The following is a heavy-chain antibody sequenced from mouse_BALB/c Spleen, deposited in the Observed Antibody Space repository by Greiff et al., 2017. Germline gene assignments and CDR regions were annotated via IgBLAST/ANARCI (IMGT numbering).Heavy chain of an antibody. D-gene: IGHD1-1*01. CDR2: INPYNDGT. J-gene: IGHJ2*01. V-gene: IGHV1-14*01. Sequence: VQLKESGPELVKPGASVKMSCKASGYTFTSYVMHWVKQKPGQGLEWIGYINPYNDGTKYNEKFKGKATLTSDKSSSTAYMELSSLTSEDSAVYYCARFYYYGSSPGYFDYWGQGTTLTVSS. CDR3: ARFYYYGSSPGYFDY. CDR1: GYTFTSYV.